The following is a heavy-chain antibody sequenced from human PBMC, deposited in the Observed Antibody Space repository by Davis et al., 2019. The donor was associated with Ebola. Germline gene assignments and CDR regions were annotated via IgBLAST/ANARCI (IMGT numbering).Heavy chain of an antibody. D-gene: IGHD2-2*01. Sequence: SETLSLTCTVSGGSISSYYWSWIRQPPGKGLEWIGYIYYSGSTNYNPSLKSRVTISVDTSKNQFSLKLSSVTAADTAVYYCARDNDCSSTSCYYYYYGMDVWGQGTTVTVSS. CDR3: ARDNDCSSTSCYYYYYGMDV. CDR2: IYYSGST. J-gene: IGHJ6*02. CDR1: GGSISSYY. V-gene: IGHV4-59*01.